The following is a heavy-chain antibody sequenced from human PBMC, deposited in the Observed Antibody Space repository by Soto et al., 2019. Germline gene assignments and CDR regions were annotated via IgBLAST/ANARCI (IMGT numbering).Heavy chain of an antibody. J-gene: IGHJ5*02. CDR1: GFTFSSYG. CDR3: ARNSLRGVIGTWFDP. CDR2: IWYDGSNK. Sequence: GGSLRLSCAASGFTFSSYGMHWVRQAPGKGLEWVAVIWYDGSNKYYADSVKGRFTISRDNSKNTLYLQMNSLRAEDTAVYYCARNSLRGVIGTWFDPWGQGTLVTVSS. D-gene: IGHD3-10*01. V-gene: IGHV3-33*01.